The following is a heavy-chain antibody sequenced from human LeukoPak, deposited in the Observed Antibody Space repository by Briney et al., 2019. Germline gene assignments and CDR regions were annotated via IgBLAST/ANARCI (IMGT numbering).Heavy chain of an antibody. D-gene: IGHD2-2*01. CDR2: IIPIFGTA. V-gene: IGHV1-69*13. CDR3: ARVIVVVPAAIQEYYFDY. J-gene: IGHJ4*02. CDR1: GGAFSSYA. Sequence: SVKVSCKASGGAFSSYAISWVRQAPGQGLEWMGGIIPIFGTANYAQKFQGRVTITADESTSTAYMELSSLRSEDTAVYYCARVIVVVPAAIQEYYFDYWGQGTLVTVSS.